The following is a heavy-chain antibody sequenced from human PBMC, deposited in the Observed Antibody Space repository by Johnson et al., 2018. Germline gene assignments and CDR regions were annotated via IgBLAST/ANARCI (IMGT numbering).Heavy chain of an antibody. J-gene: IGHJ6*03. CDR1: GFTFSDYY. D-gene: IGHD4-17*01. Sequence: VQLVESGGGLVKPGGSLRLSCAASGFTFSDYYMSWIRQAPGKGLEWVSYISSSGSTIYYADTVKGRFTISRDNAKNSLYLQMKSLRAEDTAGYYCARDQTTVTSHYYYYYMDVWGKGTTVTVSS. V-gene: IGHV3-11*04. CDR3: ARDQTTVTSHYYYYYMDV. CDR2: ISSSGSTI.